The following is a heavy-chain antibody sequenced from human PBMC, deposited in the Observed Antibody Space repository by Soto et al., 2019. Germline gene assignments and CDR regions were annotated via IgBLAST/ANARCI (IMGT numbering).Heavy chain of an antibody. V-gene: IGHV1-2*04. D-gene: IGHD6-13*01. Sequence: ASVKVSFKASGYTFTGYYMHWVRQAPGQGLEWMGWINPNSGGTNYAQKFQGWVTMTRDTSISTAYMELSRLRSDDTAVYYCARGGLAAAGTSSYDGMDVWGQGTTVTVSS. J-gene: IGHJ6*02. CDR1: GYTFTGYY. CDR2: INPNSGGT. CDR3: ARGGLAAAGTSSYDGMDV.